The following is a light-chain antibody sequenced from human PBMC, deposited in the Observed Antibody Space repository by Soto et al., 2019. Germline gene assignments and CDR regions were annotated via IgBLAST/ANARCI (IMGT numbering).Light chain of an antibody. CDR1: SSDVGGYNY. Sequence: SLLTQPSPLSGSPGQSITLSCTGTSSDVGGYNYVSWYQQHPGKAPKLMIYDVSYRPSGVSNRFSGSKSGNTASLTISGLQAEDEAEYYCSSYTTSSTLNVFGAGTKVTVL. J-gene: IGLJ1*01. V-gene: IGLV2-14*01. CDR3: SSYTTSSTLNV. CDR2: DVS.